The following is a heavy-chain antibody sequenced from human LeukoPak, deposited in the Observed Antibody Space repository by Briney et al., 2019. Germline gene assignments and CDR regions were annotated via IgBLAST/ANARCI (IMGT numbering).Heavy chain of an antibody. Sequence: ASVKVSCEASGYTFTAYLLHWVRQAPGQGLEWMGWINPGSGATNCAQRFHGRVTMTRDTSISTVYMELSRLRSDDTAVYYCARDVGEYCSSINCHASDYWGQGTLVTVSS. D-gene: IGHD2-2*01. CDR1: GYTFTAYL. CDR2: INPGSGAT. J-gene: IGHJ4*02. V-gene: IGHV1-2*02. CDR3: ARDVGEYCSSINCHASDY.